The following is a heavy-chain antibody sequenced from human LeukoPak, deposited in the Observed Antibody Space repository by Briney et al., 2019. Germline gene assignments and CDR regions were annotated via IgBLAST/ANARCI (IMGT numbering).Heavy chain of an antibody. CDR1: GGSISSYY. J-gene: IGHJ4*02. CDR2: IYYSGST. D-gene: IGHD3-22*01. CDR3: ARRNAVYYYDSSGYYDY. V-gene: IGHV4-59*01. Sequence: SETLSLTCTVPGGSISSYYWSWIRQPPGKGLEWIGYIYYSGSTNYNPSLKSRVTISVDTSKNQFSLKLSSVTAADTAVYYCARRNAVYYYDSSGYYDYWGQGTLVTVSS.